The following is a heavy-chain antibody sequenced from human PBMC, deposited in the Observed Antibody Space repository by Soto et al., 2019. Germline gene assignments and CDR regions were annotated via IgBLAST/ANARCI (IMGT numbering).Heavy chain of an antibody. Sequence: SETLSLTCTVSGGSISSGDYYWSWIRRPPGKGLEWIGYIYYSGSTYYNPSLKSRVTISVDTSKNQFSLKLSSVTAADTAVCYCARSWLLPQYYFDYWGQGTLVTVSS. CDR2: IYYSGST. CDR1: GGSISSGDYY. V-gene: IGHV4-30-4*01. CDR3: ARSWLLPQYYFDY. J-gene: IGHJ4*02. D-gene: IGHD3-22*01.